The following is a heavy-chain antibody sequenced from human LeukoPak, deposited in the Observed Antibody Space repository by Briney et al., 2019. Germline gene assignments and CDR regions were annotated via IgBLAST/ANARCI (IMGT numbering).Heavy chain of an antibody. J-gene: IGHJ3*02. Sequence: GRSLRLSCAASGFTFHGYAMHWVRQAPGKGLEWVSGISWNSGSIGYADSVKGRFTISRDNAKNSLYLQMNSLSAEDMALYYCAKVHYGSGSYYNGAFDIWGQGTMVTVSS. CDR2: ISWNSGSI. V-gene: IGHV3-9*03. CDR3: AKVHYGSGSYYNGAFDI. D-gene: IGHD3-10*01. CDR1: GFTFHGYA.